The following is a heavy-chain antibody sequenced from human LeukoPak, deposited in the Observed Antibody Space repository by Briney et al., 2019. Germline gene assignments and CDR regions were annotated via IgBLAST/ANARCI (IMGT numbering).Heavy chain of an antibody. CDR1: GYTLAELS. Sequence: GASVKVSCKVSGYTLAELSMHWVRQAPGKGLEWMGGFDPEDGETIYAQKFQGRVTMTEDTSTDTAYMELSSLRSKDTAVYYCATEYYDFWSGYYAFDIWGQGTMVTVSS. J-gene: IGHJ3*02. V-gene: IGHV1-24*01. D-gene: IGHD3-3*01. CDR2: FDPEDGET. CDR3: ATEYYDFWSGYYAFDI.